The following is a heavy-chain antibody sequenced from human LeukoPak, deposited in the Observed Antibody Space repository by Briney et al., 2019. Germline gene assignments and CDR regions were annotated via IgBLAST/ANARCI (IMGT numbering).Heavy chain of an antibody. J-gene: IGHJ4*02. CDR2: ITGSSSTI. V-gene: IGHV3-48*03. D-gene: IGHD6-19*01. Sequence: GGSLRLSCAASGFTFSSYEMNWVRQAPGKGPEWISYITGSSSTIYYADSVKGRFTISRDNAKSSLYLQMSSLRAEDTAVYYCAREPTYTNSWYTSCDYWGQGTLVTVSS. CDR3: AREPTYTNSWYTSCDY. CDR1: GFTFSSYE.